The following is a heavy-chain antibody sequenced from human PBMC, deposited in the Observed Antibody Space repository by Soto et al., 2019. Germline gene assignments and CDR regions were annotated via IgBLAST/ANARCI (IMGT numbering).Heavy chain of an antibody. CDR2: ISYDGRNK. Sequence: QVQLVESGGGVVQPERSLRLSCAASGFTFSNYAMHWVRQAPGKGPEWVAAISYDGRNKYYADSVKGRFTISRDNSKDPLDLQMKSLRAEDTAVYYCAKGNNDICGLSLNLFDPWGQGTLVTVSS. J-gene: IGHJ5*02. CDR3: AKGNNDICGLSLNLFDP. CDR1: GFTFSNYA. D-gene: IGHD3-22*01. V-gene: IGHV3-30*18.